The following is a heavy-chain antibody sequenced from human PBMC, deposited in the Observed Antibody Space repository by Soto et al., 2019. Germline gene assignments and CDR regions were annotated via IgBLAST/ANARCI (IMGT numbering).Heavy chain of an antibody. CDR3: ARAPRVLDYGMDV. CDR2: IYYSGST. D-gene: IGHD2-8*01. Sequence: SETLSLTCTVSGGSISSSSYYWGWIRQPPGKGLEWIGYIYYSGSTYYNPSLKSRVTISVDTSKNQFSLKLSSVTAADTAVYYCARAPRVLDYGMDVWGQGTTVTVSS. V-gene: IGHV4-30-4*08. CDR1: GGSISSSSYY. J-gene: IGHJ6*02.